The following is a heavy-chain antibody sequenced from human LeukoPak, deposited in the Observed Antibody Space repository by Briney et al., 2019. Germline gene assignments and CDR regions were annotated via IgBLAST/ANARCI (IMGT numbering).Heavy chain of an antibody. Sequence: GGSLRLSCAASGFTFSTYAMSWVRQAPGKGLEWVSGSSDSGVRTHYADSVKGRFTISRDNSKNTLYLQMNSLRAEDTAVYHCASGSYYEDYFDYWGQGILVTVSS. V-gene: IGHV3-23*01. D-gene: IGHD1-26*01. CDR2: SSDSGVRT. CDR3: ASGSYYEDYFDY. CDR1: GFTFSTYA. J-gene: IGHJ4*02.